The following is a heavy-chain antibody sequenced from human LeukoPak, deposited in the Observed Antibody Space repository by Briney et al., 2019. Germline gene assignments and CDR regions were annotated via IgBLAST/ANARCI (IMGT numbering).Heavy chain of an antibody. Sequence: GRSLRLSCAASGFTFNSYGMHWVRQAPGKGLEWVAFIKFHGHETFYADSVEGRFTFSRDNSKNTLYLQMNSLRAEDTAVYYCARAAAEDWFDPWGQGTLVTVSS. CDR1: GFTFNSYG. J-gene: IGHJ5*02. D-gene: IGHD6-13*01. V-gene: IGHV3-33*08. CDR3: ARAAAEDWFDP. CDR2: IKFHGHET.